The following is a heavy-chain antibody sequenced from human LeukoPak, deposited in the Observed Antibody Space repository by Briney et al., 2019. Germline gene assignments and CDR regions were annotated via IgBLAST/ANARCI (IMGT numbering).Heavy chain of an antibody. D-gene: IGHD1-26*01. CDR1: GGSFSGYY. V-gene: IGHV4-34*01. CDR2: IYHSGST. J-gene: IGHJ6*03. CDR3: ARVGGLVYYYYMDV. Sequence: SETLSLTCAVYGGSFSGYYWSWIRQPPGKGLEWIGSIYHSGSTYYNPSLKSRVTISVDTSKNQFSLKLSSVTAADTAVYYCARVGGLVYYYYMDVWGEGTTVTVSS.